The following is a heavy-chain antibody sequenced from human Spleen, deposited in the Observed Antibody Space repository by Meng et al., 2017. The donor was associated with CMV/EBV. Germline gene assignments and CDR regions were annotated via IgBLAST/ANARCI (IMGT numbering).Heavy chain of an antibody. V-gene: IGHV3-53*01. Sequence: LHFSCAASGLAVSRDCMGWVRQAQGKGLEWVSVIYSGGSTYYADSVKGRFTISRDNSKNTLYLQMNSLRAEDTAVYYCARDLVGATSWGQGTPVTVSS. CDR3: ARDLVGATS. D-gene: IGHD1-26*01. CDR2: IYSGGST. CDR1: GLAVSRDC. J-gene: IGHJ5*02.